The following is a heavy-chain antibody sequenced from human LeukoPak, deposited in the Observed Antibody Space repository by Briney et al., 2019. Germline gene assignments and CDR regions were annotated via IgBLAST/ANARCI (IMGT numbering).Heavy chain of an antibody. Sequence: PGGSLRLSCAASGFTFSSYSMNWVRQAPGKGLEWVSSISSSSSYIYYAGSVKGRFTISRDNAKNSLYLQMNSLRAEDTAVYYCARGPSGSPPYYYFDYWGQGTLVTVSS. CDR3: ARGPSGSPPYYYFDY. V-gene: IGHV3-21*01. CDR1: GFTFSSYS. D-gene: IGHD1-26*01. J-gene: IGHJ4*02. CDR2: ISSSSSYI.